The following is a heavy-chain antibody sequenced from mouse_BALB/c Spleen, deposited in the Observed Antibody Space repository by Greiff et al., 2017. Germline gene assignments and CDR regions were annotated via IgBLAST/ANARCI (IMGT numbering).Heavy chain of an antibody. CDR2: ISNGGGST. CDR1: GFTFSSYT. D-gene: IGHD2-3*01. CDR3: ARIYDGPAWFAY. Sequence: EVMLVESGGGLVQPGGSLKLSCAASGFTFSSYTMSWVRQTPEKRLEWVAYISNGGGSTYYPDTVKGRFTISRDNAKNTLYLQMSSLKSEDTAMYYCARIYDGPAWFAYWGQGTLVTVSA. V-gene: IGHV5-12-2*01. J-gene: IGHJ3*01.